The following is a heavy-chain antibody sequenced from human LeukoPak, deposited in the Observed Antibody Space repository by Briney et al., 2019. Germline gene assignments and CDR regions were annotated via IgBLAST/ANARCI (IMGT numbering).Heavy chain of an antibody. Sequence: PSETLSLTCTVSGGSISSSSYYWGWIRQPPGKGLEWIGSIYYSGSTYYNPSLKSRVTISVDTSKNQFSLKLSSVTAADTAVYYCASRRYYYGSGSYKRFHAFDIWGQGTMVTVSS. V-gene: IGHV4-39*01. J-gene: IGHJ3*02. CDR2: IYYSGST. D-gene: IGHD3-10*01. CDR1: GGSISSSSYY. CDR3: ASRRYYYGSGSYKRFHAFDI.